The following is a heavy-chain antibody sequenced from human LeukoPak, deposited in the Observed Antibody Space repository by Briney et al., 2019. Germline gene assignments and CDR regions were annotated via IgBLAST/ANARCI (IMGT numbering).Heavy chain of an antibody. CDR1: SGSIRSSIYY. J-gene: IGHJ6*03. CDR2: IYYSGST. V-gene: IGHV4-39*07. D-gene: IGHD4/OR15-4a*01. Sequence: PSETLSLTCTVSSGSIRSSIYYWGWIRQPPGKGLEWIGSIYYSGSTSYNLSLKSRVTISVDTSKNQFSLRLSSVTAADTAVYYCARDRADVPYYFYYMDVWGKGTTVTVSS. CDR3: ARDRADVPYYFYYMDV.